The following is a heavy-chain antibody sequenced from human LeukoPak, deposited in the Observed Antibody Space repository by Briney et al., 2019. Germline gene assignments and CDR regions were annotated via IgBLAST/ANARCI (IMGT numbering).Heavy chain of an antibody. CDR2: INHNGST. J-gene: IGHJ4*02. CDR3: AKIEVIQYQPRYFFDY. D-gene: IGHD4-11*01. Sequence: SETLSLTCAVYGGSFSGYYWSWIRQPPGKGLEWIGEINHNGSTNYNPSLKSRVTISVDTSKNQFSLKLSSVTAADTAVYYCAKIEVIQYQPRYFFDYWGQGTRVAVSS. CDR1: GGSFSGYY. V-gene: IGHV4-34*01.